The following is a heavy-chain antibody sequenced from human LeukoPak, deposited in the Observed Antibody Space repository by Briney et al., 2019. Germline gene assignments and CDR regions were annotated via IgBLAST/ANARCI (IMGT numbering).Heavy chain of an antibody. V-gene: IGHV4-59*01. CDR1: GGSISSYY. Sequence: SETLSLTCTVSGGSISSYYWSWIRQPPGKGLEWIGYIYYSGSTNYNPSLKSRVTISVDTSKNQFSLKLSSETAADTAVYYCARFDSSGYYLTLGRRTDAFDIWGQGTMVTLSS. CDR2: IYYSGST. CDR3: ARFDSSGYYLTLGRRTDAFDI. D-gene: IGHD3-22*01. J-gene: IGHJ3*02.